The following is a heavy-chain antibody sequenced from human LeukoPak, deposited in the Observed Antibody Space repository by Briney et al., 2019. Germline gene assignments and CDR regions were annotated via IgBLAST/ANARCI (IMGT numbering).Heavy chain of an antibody. CDR2: VTGSGNSR. D-gene: IGHD6-19*01. J-gene: IGHJ5*01. CDR3: ARVRYDSGWFDY. CDR1: GFTFNAYS. Sequence: GGALRLSCAASGFTFNAYSMTWVRQAPGKGLECIASVTGSGNSRVFADSVKGRFSISRDNAKNSLDLQLNNLSAEDTATYYCARVRYDSGWFDYWGQGTLVTVSS. V-gene: IGHV3-48*04.